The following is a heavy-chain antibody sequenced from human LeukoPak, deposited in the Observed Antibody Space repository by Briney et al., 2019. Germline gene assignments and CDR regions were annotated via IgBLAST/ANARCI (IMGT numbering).Heavy chain of an antibody. V-gene: IGHV4-59*01. D-gene: IGHD2-21*02. J-gene: IGHJ6*03. CDR2: IYYSGST. Sequence: SETLSLTCTVSGGSISSYYWSWIRQPPGKGLEWIGYIYYSGSTNYNPPLKSRVTISVDTSKNQFSLKLSSVTAADTAVYYCARWGRAYCGGDCYSKHYYYYMDVWGKGTTVTISS. CDR1: GGSISSYY. CDR3: ARWGRAYCGGDCYSKHYYYYMDV.